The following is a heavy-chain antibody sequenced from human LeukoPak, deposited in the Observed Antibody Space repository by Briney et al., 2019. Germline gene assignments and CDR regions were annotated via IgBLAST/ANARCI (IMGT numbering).Heavy chain of an antibody. Sequence: GPLRLSCAASGFTFSSYWMNWTRQPPGKGLEWVASINHNGNVNYYVDSVKGRFTISRDNAKNSLYLQMSNLRAEATAVYFCARGGGLDVWGQGATVTVSS. V-gene: IGHV3-7*03. D-gene: IGHD3-16*01. CDR1: GFTFSSYW. CDR3: ARGGGLDV. CDR2: INHNGNVN. J-gene: IGHJ6*02.